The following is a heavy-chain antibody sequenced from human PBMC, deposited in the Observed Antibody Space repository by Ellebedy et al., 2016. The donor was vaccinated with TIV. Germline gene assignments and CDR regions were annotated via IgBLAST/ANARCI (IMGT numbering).Heavy chain of an antibody. CDR1: GGSISSYY. D-gene: IGHD3-10*01. CDR2: IYTSGST. Sequence: SETLSLXXTVSGGSISSYYWSWIRQPAGKGLEWIGRIYTSGSTNYNPSLKSRVTMSVDTSKNQFSLKLSSVTAADTAVYYCAREVLLWFEKRHYFDYWGQGTLVTVSS. J-gene: IGHJ4*02. V-gene: IGHV4-4*07. CDR3: AREVLLWFEKRHYFDY.